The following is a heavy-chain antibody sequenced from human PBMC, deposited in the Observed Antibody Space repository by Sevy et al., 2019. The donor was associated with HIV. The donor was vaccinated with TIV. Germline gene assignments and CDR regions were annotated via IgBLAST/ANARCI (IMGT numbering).Heavy chain of an antibody. Sequence: GGSLRLSCAASGFTFSSYSMNWVRQAPGKGLEWVSYISSSSTIYYADSVKGRFTISRDNAKNSLYLQMNSLRAEDTAVYYCATTPRGVLYYYYYGMDVWGQGTTVTVSS. J-gene: IGHJ6*02. CDR2: ISSSSTI. V-gene: IGHV3-48*01. D-gene: IGHD3-10*01. CDR3: ATTPRGVLYYYYYGMDV. CDR1: GFTFSSYS.